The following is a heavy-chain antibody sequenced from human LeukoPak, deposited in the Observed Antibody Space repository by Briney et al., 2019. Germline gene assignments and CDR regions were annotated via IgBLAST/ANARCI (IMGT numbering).Heavy chain of an antibody. Sequence: SETLSLTCTVSGGSISGSYWSWIRQPPGKGLEWIAYMYNSGSTNYNPPLKSRVTISIDTSKNQFSLKLSSLTAADTAIYYCARGIESYGDYGYWGQGILVSVSS. CDR1: GGSISGSY. D-gene: IGHD4-17*01. J-gene: IGHJ4*02. V-gene: IGHV4-59*01. CDR2: MYNSGST. CDR3: ARGIESYGDYGY.